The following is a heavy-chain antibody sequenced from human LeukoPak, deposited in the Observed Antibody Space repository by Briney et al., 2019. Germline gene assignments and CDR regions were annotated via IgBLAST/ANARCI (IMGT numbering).Heavy chain of an antibody. D-gene: IGHD5-12*01. J-gene: IGHJ4*02. CDR3: ARGGRDGYKGYFDY. CDR2: IYYSGST. V-gene: IGHV4-31*03. Sequence: SETLSLTCTVSGGSISSGGYYWSWIRQHPGKGPEWIGYIYYSGSTYCNPSLKSRVTISVDTSKNQFSLKLSSVTAADTAVYYCARGGRDGYKGYFDYWGQGTLVTVSS. CDR1: GGSISSGGYY.